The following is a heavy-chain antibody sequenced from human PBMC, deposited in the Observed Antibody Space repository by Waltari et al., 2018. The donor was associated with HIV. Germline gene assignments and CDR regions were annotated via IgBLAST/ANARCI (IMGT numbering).Heavy chain of an antibody. D-gene: IGHD3-9*01. CDR2: ISDDGHKT. Sequence: QAQLVESGGGVVQPGGSLRLSCAASGFNFRYSGMHWVRQTPGKWLEWAAVISDDGHKTFYADSVRGRFTISRDNSNNKLSLQMNSLRPEDAGIYYCVKDGPPVEKSDYFELWGQGTLVTVSS. J-gene: IGHJ4*02. V-gene: IGHV3-30*18. CDR1: GFNFRYSG. CDR3: VKDGPPVEKSDYFEL.